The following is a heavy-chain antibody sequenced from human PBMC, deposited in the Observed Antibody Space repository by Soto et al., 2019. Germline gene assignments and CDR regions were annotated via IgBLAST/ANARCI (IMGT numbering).Heavy chain of an antibody. CDR3: AKVSHGYYYYGMDV. CDR2: ISGSGGST. J-gene: IGHJ6*02. CDR1: GFTFSSYA. V-gene: IGHV3-23*01. Sequence: PGGSLRLSCAASGFTFSSYAMSWVRQAPGKGLEWVSAISGSGGSTYYADSVRGRFTISRDNSKNTLYLQMNSLRAEDTAVYYCAKVSHGYYYYGMDVWGQGTTVTVSS.